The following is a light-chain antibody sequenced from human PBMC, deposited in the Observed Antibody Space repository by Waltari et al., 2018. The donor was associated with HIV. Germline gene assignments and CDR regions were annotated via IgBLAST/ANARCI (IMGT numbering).Light chain of an antibody. CDR3: ATWDASLSGPV. V-gene: IGLV1-44*01. CDR1: SSNIGSYT. CDR2: ANQ. Sequence: QSELTQPPSASGTPGQMVTIACSGSSSNIGSYTVNCYQQLPVTAPKLLIYANQQRPSGVPARFSGSQSDSSASLAIGGLQSEDEADYYCATWDASLSGPVFGGGTKLTVL. J-gene: IGLJ2*01.